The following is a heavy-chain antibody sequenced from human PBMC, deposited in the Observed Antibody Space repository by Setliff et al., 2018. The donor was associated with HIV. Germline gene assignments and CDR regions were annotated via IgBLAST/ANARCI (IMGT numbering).Heavy chain of an antibody. CDR3: ARDVRDGFEEWFSTLDDGMDV. D-gene: IGHD3-3*01. CDR1: GYTFTNYA. J-gene: IGHJ6*02. V-gene: IGHV1-3*01. CDR2: INPGNGNT. Sequence: GASVKVSCKASGYTFTNYAIHWVRQAPGQRLEWMGWINPGNGNTKYSQKFQGRVTITRDTSATTAYMELSRLRSDDTAVYYCARDVRDGFEEWFSTLDDGMDVWGQGTTVTVSS.